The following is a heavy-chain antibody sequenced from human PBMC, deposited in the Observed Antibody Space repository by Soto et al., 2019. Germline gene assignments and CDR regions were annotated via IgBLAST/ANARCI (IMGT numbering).Heavy chain of an antibody. CDR1: GFTFSSSA. Sequence: ASVKVSCKTSGFTFSSSAVHWVRQAPGQGLEWMGIINPSGGSTSYAQKFQGRVTMTRDTSTSTVYMELSSLRSEDTAVYYCARAGGSVTGAFDIWGQGTMVTVSS. CDR2: INPSGGST. CDR3: ARAGGSVTGAFDI. V-gene: IGHV1-46*03. D-gene: IGHD3-10*01. J-gene: IGHJ3*02.